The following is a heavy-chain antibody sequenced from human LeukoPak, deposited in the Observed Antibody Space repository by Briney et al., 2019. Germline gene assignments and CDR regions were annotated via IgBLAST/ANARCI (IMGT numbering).Heavy chain of an antibody. CDR3: ARKLVFDY. CDR1: GYTFTSYG. D-gene: IGHD1-1*01. V-gene: IGHV1-18*01. J-gene: IGHJ4*02. CDR2: INPYNGNT. Sequence: ASVKVSCKASGYTFTSYGISRVRQAPGQGLEWMGWINPYNGNTKYAQKFQGRVTLTTDTSTSTAYMELRGLRSDDTAVYYCARKLVFDYWGQGTLVTVSS.